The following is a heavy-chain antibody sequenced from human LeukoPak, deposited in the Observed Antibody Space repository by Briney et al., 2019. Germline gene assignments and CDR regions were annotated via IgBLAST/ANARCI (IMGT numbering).Heavy chain of an antibody. CDR3: AKERFVEWFLPGD. CDR1: GITFSNYA. CDR2: ISGSGGST. D-gene: IGHD3-3*01. J-gene: IGHJ4*02. Sequence: GGSLRLSCAASGITFSNYAMSWVRQAPGKGLEWVSAISGSGGSTYYADSVKGRFTISRDNSKNTLYLQMNSLRAEDTAVYYCAKERFVEWFLPGDWGRGTLVTVSS. V-gene: IGHV3-23*01.